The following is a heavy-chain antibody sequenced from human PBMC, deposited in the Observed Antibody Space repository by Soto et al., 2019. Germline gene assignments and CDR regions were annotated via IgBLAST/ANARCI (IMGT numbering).Heavy chain of an antibody. Sequence: QVQLVQSGAEVKKPGASVKVSCKASGYTFTSYGISWVRQAPGQGLEWMGWISAYNGNTNYAQKLQGRVPMTTDTSTSTAYMELRSLRSDDTAVYYCATSGTNRGEAVAGTWDYWGQGTLVTVSS. CDR1: GYTFTSYG. V-gene: IGHV1-18*01. CDR2: ISAYNGNT. CDR3: ATSGTNRGEAVAGTWDY. D-gene: IGHD6-19*01. J-gene: IGHJ4*02.